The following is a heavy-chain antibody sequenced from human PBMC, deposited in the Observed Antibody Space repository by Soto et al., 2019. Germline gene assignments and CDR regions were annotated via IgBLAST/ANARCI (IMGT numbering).Heavy chain of an antibody. CDR3: ATVIVSTIPLDY. D-gene: IGHD5-12*01. CDR1: GYTLTELS. Sequence: GASVKVSCKVSGYTLTELSMHWVRQAPGKGLERKGGFDPEDGETIYAQKFQGRVTMTEATSTDTAYMELSSLRSEDTAVYYCATVIVSTIPLDYWGQGTLVTVSS. V-gene: IGHV1-24*01. CDR2: FDPEDGET. J-gene: IGHJ4*02.